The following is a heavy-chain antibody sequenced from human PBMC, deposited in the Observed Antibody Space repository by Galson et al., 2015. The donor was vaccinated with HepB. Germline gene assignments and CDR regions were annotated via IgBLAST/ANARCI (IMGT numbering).Heavy chain of an antibody. V-gene: IGHV5-51*03. CDR1: GYRFTNYW. Sequence: QSGAEVKKPGESLKISCKGSGYRFTNYWIGWVRQMPGKGLEWMGIIYPGDSGTRYSPSFQGQVTISVDKSISTAYLQWSSLKASDTAMYYCARSKAAAGEDYWGQGTLVTVSS. CDR2: IYPGDSGT. CDR3: ARSKAAAGEDY. D-gene: IGHD6-13*01. J-gene: IGHJ4*02.